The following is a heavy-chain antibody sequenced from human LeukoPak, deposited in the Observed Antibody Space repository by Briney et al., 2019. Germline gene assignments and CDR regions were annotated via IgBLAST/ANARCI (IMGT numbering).Heavy chain of an antibody. D-gene: IGHD3-10*01. CDR3: ASHYASASSWFDP. V-gene: IGHV4-34*01. Sequence: SETLSLTCTVYGGSFSSYYWSWIRQPPGRRLEWIGEINHGGGTKYNPSLKSRVTISVDPSNNQLSLRLSSVTAADTAVYYCASHYASASSWFDPWGQGTLVTVSS. J-gene: IGHJ5*02. CDR2: INHGGGT. CDR1: GGSFSSYY.